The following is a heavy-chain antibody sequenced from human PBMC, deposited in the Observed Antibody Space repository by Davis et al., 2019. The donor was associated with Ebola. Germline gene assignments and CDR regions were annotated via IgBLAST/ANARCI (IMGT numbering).Heavy chain of an antibody. CDR3: ARHQNVWYYFDS. CDR2: TYYRSKWYT. Sequence: SQTLSLTCAISGDSVPSHSAAWNWIRQSPSRGLEWLGRTYYRSKWYTDYAVPVQSRITINPDTSKNQFSLHLNSVTPEDTAVYYCARHQNVWYYFDSWGQGTLVTVSS. V-gene: IGHV6-1*01. CDR1: GDSVPSHSAA. D-gene: IGHD2-8*02. J-gene: IGHJ4*02.